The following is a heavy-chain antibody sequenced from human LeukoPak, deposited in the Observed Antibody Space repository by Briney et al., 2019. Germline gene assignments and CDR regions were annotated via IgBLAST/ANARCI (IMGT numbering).Heavy chain of an antibody. CDR3: ARRAAVAGTYQDDY. CDR2: IRYDGNNK. J-gene: IGHJ4*02. Sequence: GGSLRLSCAASGFTFSSYGMHWVRQAPGKGLEWVAFIRYDGNNKYYADSVKGRFTISRDNSKNTLYLQMNSLRAEDTAVYYCARRAAVAGTYQDDYWGQGTLVTVSS. V-gene: IGHV3-30*02. D-gene: IGHD6-19*01. CDR1: GFTFSSYG.